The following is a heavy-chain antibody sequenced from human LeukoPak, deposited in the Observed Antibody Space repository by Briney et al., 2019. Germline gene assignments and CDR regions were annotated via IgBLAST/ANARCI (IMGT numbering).Heavy chain of an antibody. CDR3: ARVSPDTATDYGWFDP. J-gene: IGHJ5*02. V-gene: IGHV4-59*01. Sequence: SETLSLTCIVSGDSISLFYWSWIRQPPGKGLEWIGYIHYSGRTNYNPSLKSRVTMSLDTSKNHFSLRLRSVTAADTAVYYCARVSPDTATDYGWFDPWGQGSLVTVSS. D-gene: IGHD5-18*01. CDR2: IHYSGRT. CDR1: GDSISLFY.